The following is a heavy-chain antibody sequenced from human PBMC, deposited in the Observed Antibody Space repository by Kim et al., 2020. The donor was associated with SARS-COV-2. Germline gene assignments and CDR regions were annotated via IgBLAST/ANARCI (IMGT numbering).Heavy chain of an antibody. J-gene: IGHJ6*02. CDR1: GYTFTSYY. Sequence: ASVKVSCKASGYTFTSYYMHWVRQAPGQGLEWMGIINPSGGSTSYAQKFQGRVTMTRDTSTSTVYMELSSLRSEDTAVYYCARASREGRDIVVVPAATGWGMDVWGQGTTVTVSS. CDR3: ARASREGRDIVVVPAATGWGMDV. V-gene: IGHV1-46*01. CDR2: INPSGGST. D-gene: IGHD2-2*01.